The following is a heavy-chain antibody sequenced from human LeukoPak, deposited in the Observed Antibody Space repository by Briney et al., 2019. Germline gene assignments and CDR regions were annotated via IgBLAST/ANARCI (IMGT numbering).Heavy chain of an antibody. D-gene: IGHD6-6*01. CDR2: IYTSGST. V-gene: IGHV4-61*02. CDR1: GGSISSGSYY. J-gene: IGHJ5*02. Sequence: SETLSLTCTVSGGSISSGSYYWSWIRQPAGKGLEWIGRIYTSGSTNYNHSLKSRVNISVDTSKNQFSLKLSSVTAADTAVYYCARDVEYSSSVSPWGQGTLVTVSS. CDR3: ARDVEYSSSVSP.